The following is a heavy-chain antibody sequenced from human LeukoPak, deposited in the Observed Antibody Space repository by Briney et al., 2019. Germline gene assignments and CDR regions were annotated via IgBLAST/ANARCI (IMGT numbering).Heavy chain of an antibody. CDR2: IYNSGVT. D-gene: IGHD3-9*01. Sequence: SQTLSLTCTVSGGSISSGDYYWSWIRQPPGKGLEWIGYIYNSGVTNKNPSLKSRVTISGDTSKNQFSLKLSSVTAADTAVYYCARHGDVRYFDWLKDGFDYWGQGTLVTVSS. V-gene: IGHV4-30-4*01. CDR3: ARHGDVRYFDWLKDGFDY. J-gene: IGHJ4*02. CDR1: GGSISSGDYY.